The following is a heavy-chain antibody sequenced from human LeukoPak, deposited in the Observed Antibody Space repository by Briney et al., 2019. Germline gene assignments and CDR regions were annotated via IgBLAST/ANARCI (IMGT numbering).Heavy chain of an antibody. CDR1: GGSIGSGGYY. J-gene: IGHJ4*02. CDR2: ISHNGSP. Sequence: SETLSLTCTVSGGSIGSGGYYWSWIRQPPGKGLEWIGYISHNGSPYYNPSLKSRVTISLDRSKNQFSLKLSSVTAADTAVYYCARSGTYYVPNFDYWGQGTLVTVSS. V-gene: IGHV4-30-2*01. CDR3: ARSGTYYVPNFDY. D-gene: IGHD1-26*01.